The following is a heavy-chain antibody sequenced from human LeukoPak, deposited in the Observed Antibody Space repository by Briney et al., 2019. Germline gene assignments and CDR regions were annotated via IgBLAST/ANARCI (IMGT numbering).Heavy chain of an antibody. CDR2: ISGSGGST. D-gene: IGHD2-15*01. J-gene: IGHJ4*02. CDR3: ARLYCSGGSCYKRNGDY. CDR1: GFTFSSYA. Sequence: GGSLRLSCAASGFTFSSYAMSWVRQAPGKGLEWVSAISGSGGSTYYADSVKGRFTISRDNAKNSLYLQMNSLRAEDTAVYYCARLYCSGGSCYKRNGDYWGQGTLVTVSS. V-gene: IGHV3-23*01.